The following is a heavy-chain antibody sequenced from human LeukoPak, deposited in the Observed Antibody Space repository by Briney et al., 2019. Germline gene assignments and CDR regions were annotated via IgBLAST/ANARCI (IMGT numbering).Heavy chain of an antibody. J-gene: IGHJ4*02. CDR2: ISGSGGST. CDR1: GFTFSSYA. V-gene: IGHV3-23*01. D-gene: IGHD5-24*01. Sequence: GGSLRLSCAASGFTFSSYAMSSVRQAPGKGLEWVSAISGSGGSTYYADSVKGRFTISRDNSKNTLYLQMNSLRAEDTAVYYCAKVDGYNYYFDYWGQGTLVTVSS. CDR3: AKVDGYNYYFDY.